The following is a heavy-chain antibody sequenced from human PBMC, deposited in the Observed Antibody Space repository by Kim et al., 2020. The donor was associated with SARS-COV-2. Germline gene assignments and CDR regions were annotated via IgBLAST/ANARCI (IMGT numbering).Heavy chain of an antibody. J-gene: IGHJ4*01. CDR3: TRVRNEYYYDSSGYFGY. D-gene: IGHD3-22*01. V-gene: IGHV3-49*04. Sequence: GGSLRLSCTASGFTFGDYAMSWVRQAPGKGLEWVGFIRSKAYGGTTEYAASVKGRFTISRDDSKSIAYLQMNSLKTEDTAVYYCTRVRNEYYYDSSGYFGYWGHGTLVTVSS. CDR1: GFTFGDYA. CDR2: IRSKAYGGTT.